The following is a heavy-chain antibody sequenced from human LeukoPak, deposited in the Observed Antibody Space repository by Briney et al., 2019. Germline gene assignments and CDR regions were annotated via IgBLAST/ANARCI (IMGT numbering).Heavy chain of an antibody. CDR1: GYTFSGDY. J-gene: IGHJ4*02. D-gene: IGHD1-26*01. CDR2: INPSTGGT. Sequence: ASVKVSCKASGYTFSGDYVHWVRQAPGQGLELMGRINPSTGGTTYAQKFQGRVTMTRDTSVSTAYMELNRLTSDDTAVYFCASDRNLYSGSFASWGQGTLVTVSS. CDR3: ASDRNLYSGSFAS. V-gene: IGHV1-2*06.